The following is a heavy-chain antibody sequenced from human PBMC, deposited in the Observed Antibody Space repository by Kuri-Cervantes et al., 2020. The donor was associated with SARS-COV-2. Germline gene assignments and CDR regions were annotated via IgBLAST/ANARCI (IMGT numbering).Heavy chain of an antibody. Sequence: GESLKISCAASGFTFSSYAMSWVRQAPGKGLEWVSYISSSSSNIYYADSVKGRFTISRDNAKNSLYLQMNSLRDEDTAVYYCARCARLRWDFDYWGQGTLVTVSS. J-gene: IGHJ4*02. CDR3: ARCARLRWDFDY. D-gene: IGHD4-23*01. CDR1: GFTFSSYA. V-gene: IGHV3-48*02. CDR2: ISSSSSNI.